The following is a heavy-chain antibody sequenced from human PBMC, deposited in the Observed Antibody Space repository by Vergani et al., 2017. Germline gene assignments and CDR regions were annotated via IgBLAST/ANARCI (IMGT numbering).Heavy chain of an antibody. D-gene: IGHD2-21*01. CDR1: GGSISSSTYS. CDR2: IYYSGST. J-gene: IGHJ2*01. V-gene: IGHV4-39*07. CDR3: ALEGYCGGDCYPSYWYFDL. Sequence: QLQLQESGPGLVKPSETLSLTCTVSGGSISSSTYSWGWFRQPPGKGLEWIGSIYYSGSTYYNPSLKSRVTISVDTSKNQISLRLSSVTAADTAVYYCALEGYCGGDCYPSYWYFDLWGRGTLVTVSS.